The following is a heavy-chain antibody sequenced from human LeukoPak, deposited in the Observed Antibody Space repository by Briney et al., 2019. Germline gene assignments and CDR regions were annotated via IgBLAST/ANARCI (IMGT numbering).Heavy chain of an antibody. CDR3: ARGRYSSSWWRNNWFDP. Sequence: SETLPLNCAVYGGSCSGYYWSWNRQAPGKGLEWIGEINHSGSTNYNPSLKSRVTISVDTSKNQFSLKLSSVTAADTAVYYCARGRYSSSWWRNNWFDPWGQGTLVTVSS. D-gene: IGHD6-13*01. CDR1: GGSCSGYY. CDR2: INHSGST. J-gene: IGHJ5*02. V-gene: IGHV4-34*01.